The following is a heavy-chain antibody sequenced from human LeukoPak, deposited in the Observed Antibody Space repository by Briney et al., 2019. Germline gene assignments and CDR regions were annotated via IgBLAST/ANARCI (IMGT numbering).Heavy chain of an antibody. V-gene: IGHV3-23*01. CDR2: ISGSGGST. CDR1: GFPFSSYA. D-gene: IGHD2-15*01. CDR3: AKGSDRFWDFDY. J-gene: IGHJ4*02. Sequence: GGSLRLSCAASGFPFSSYAMTWVRQAPGKGLEWVSTISGSGGSTYYADSVKGRFTISRDNSKNTLYLRMNSLRAEDTAVYYCAKGSDRFWDFDYWGQGTLVTVSS.